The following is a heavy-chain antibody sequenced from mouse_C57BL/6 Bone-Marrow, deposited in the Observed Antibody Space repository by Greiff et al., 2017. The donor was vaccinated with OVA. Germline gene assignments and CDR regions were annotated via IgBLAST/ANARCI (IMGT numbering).Heavy chain of an antibody. CDR1: GYTFTSYG. CDR2: ISPRSGNT. Sequence: VQLQQSGAELARPGASVTLSCKASGYTFTSYGISWVKQRTGPGLEWIGEISPRSGNTYYNEKFKGQATLTADKSSRTAYMELRSLTSEDSAVYFCAKMYDDGRYYFDDWGQGTTLTVSS. D-gene: IGHD2-14*01. J-gene: IGHJ2*01. V-gene: IGHV1-81*01. CDR3: AKMYDDGRYYFDD.